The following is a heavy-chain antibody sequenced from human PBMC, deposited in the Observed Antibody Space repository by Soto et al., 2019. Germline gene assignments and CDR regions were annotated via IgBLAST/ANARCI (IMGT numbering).Heavy chain of an antibody. CDR3: AKEVFLAGTNYYYGMDV. CDR1: GFTFSSYG. CDR2: ISYDGSNK. V-gene: IGHV3-30*18. J-gene: IGHJ6*02. Sequence: VQLVESGGGVVQPGRSLRLSCAASGFTFSSYGMHWVRQAPGKGLEWVAVISYDGSNKYYADSVKGRFTISRDNSKNTLYLQMNSLRAEDTAVYYCAKEVFLAGTNYYYGMDVWGQGTTVTVSS. D-gene: IGHD6-19*01.